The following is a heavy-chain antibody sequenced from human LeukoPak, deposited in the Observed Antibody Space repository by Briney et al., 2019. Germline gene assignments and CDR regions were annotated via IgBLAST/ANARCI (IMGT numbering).Heavy chain of an antibody. CDR3: ARDADWDYDFWSGYYPPDV. V-gene: IGHV1-18*01. Sequence: VASVTVSCKASGYTFTSYGISWVRQAPGQGLEWMGWISAYNGDTNYAQKLQGRVTMTTDTSTSTAYMELRSLRSDGTAVYYCARDADWDYDFWSGYYPPDVWGQGTTVTVSS. CDR2: ISAYNGDT. D-gene: IGHD3-3*01. CDR1: GYTFTSYG. J-gene: IGHJ6*02.